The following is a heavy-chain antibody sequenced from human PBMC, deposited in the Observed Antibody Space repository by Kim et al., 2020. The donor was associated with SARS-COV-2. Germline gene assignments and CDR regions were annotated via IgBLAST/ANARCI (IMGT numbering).Heavy chain of an antibody. V-gene: IGHV4-30-4*01. CDR2: IYYSGST. CDR1: GGSISSGDYY. J-gene: IGHJ6*02. Sequence: SETLSLTCTVSGGSISSGDYYWSWIRQPPGKGLEWIGYIYYSGSTYYNPSLKSRVTISVDTSKNQFSLKLSSVTAADTAVYYCARFPDIVVVPAAISSSWYQNYYYYGMDVWGQGTTVTVSS. D-gene: IGHD2-2*01. CDR3: ARFPDIVVVPAAISSSWYQNYYYYGMDV.